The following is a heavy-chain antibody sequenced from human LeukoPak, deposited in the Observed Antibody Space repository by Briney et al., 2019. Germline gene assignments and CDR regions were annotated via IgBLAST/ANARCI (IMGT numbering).Heavy chain of an antibody. CDR1: GFTFSSYG. Sequence: GGSLRLSCAASGFTFSSYGMHWVRQAPGKGLEWVAFIRYDGSNKYYADSVKGRFTISRDNSKNTLYLQMNSLRAEDTAVYYCAKSARYSSNWYDYYYYMDVWGKGTTVTVSS. CDR3: AKSARYSSNWYDYYYYMDV. D-gene: IGHD6-13*01. J-gene: IGHJ6*03. CDR2: IRYDGSNK. V-gene: IGHV3-30*02.